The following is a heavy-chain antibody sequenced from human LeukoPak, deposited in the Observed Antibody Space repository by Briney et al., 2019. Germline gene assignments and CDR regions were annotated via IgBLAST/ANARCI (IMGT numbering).Heavy chain of an antibody. V-gene: IGHV4-30-4*01. CDR1: GGSISSGDYY. D-gene: IGHD2-2*01. J-gene: IGHJ3*02. CDR2: IYYSGST. Sequence: SSETLSLTCTVSGGSISSGDYYWSWIRQPPGKGLEWIGYIYYSGSTYYNPSLKSRVTISVDTSKNQFSLKLSSVTAADTAVYYCARRYHCSSTSCLGAFDIWGQGTMVTVSS. CDR3: ARRYHCSSTSCLGAFDI.